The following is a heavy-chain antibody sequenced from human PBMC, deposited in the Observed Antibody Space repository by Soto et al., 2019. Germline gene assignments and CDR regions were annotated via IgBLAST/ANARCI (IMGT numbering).Heavy chain of an antibody. CDR1: GFTFSGST. V-gene: IGHV3-73*02. D-gene: IGHD1-26*01. Sequence: EVQLVESGGGLVQPGGSLKLSCAASGFTFSGSTMYWVRQASGKGLEWVGRIRSKTNNYATASAASVKGRFTISRDDSKNTAYLQMNSLETEDTALYYCTREGAAHDSWGQGTLVTVSS. CDR3: TREGAAHDS. J-gene: IGHJ4*02. CDR2: IRSKTNNYAT.